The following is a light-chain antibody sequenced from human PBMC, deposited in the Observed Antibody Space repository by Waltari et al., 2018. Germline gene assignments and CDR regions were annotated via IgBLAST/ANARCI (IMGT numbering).Light chain of an antibody. Sequence: DIQLTQSPSTLSASVGDRVTITCRASQSLNTWLACYQVKPGKAPKLLIYMASDLESGVPARFSGSGSGTEFTLTITSLQPDAFATYYGQHYNIYPWTFGRGTKVEI. CDR2: MAS. J-gene: IGKJ1*01. V-gene: IGKV1-5*03. CDR1: QSLNTW. CDR3: QHYNIYPWT.